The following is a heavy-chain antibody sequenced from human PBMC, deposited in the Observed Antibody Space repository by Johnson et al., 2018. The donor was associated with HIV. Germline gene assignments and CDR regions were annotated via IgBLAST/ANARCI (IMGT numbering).Heavy chain of an antibody. V-gene: IGHV3-66*02. CDR1: GFTVSSNY. CDR3: GMSGVEDAAFDI. D-gene: IGHD7-27*01. J-gene: IGHJ3*02. Sequence: MMLVESGGGLVQPGGSLRLSCAASGFTVSSNYMSWVRQAPGKGLEWVSLIYSGDSTYYADSVKGRFTISRDNSKNTLYLQMNSLRAEDTAVFYCGMSGVEDAAFDIWGQGTMVTVSS. CDR2: IYSGDST.